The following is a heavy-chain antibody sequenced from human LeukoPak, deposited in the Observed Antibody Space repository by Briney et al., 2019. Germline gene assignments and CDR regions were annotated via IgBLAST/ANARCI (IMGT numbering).Heavy chain of an antibody. Sequence: KPSETPSPPRSVSGGSISSYYWSWIPQPAGKGREWIGRIYTTGNTDYNPSLKSRVTMSVDTSKNQFSLNLSSVTAADTAVYYCATTIFGVLDPWGQGTLVTVSS. D-gene: IGHD3-3*01. J-gene: IGHJ5*02. CDR3: ATTIFGVLDP. V-gene: IGHV4-4*07. CDR2: IYTTGNT. CDR1: GGSISSYY.